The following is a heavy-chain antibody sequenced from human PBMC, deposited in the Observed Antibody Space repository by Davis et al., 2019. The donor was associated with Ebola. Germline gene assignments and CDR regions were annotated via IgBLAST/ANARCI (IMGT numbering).Heavy chain of an antibody. V-gene: IGHV3-73*01. D-gene: IGHD3-10*01. CDR3: AGTRGKGLWFT. Sequence: GGSLRLSCAAPGFTFSGSAMHWVRQASGKGLEWVGRIRSKANSYATAYAASAKGRFTISRDDSKNTAYLQMNSLKTEDTAVNYCAGTRGKGLWFTWGQGTLVTVSS. CDR1: GFTFSGSA. CDR2: IRSKANSYAT. J-gene: IGHJ5*02.